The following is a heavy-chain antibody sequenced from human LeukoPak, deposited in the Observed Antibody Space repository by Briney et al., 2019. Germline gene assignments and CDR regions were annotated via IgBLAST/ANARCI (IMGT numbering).Heavy chain of an antibody. CDR2: ISGSGGST. J-gene: IGHJ4*02. CDR3: AKDLYDSSGYYLYYFDY. Sequence: GGSLRLSCAASGFTFSSYGMHWVRQAPGKGLEWVSAISGSGGSTYYADSVKGRFTISRDNSKNTLYLQMNSLRAEDTAVYYCAKDLYDSSGYYLYYFDYWGQGTLVTVSS. D-gene: IGHD3-22*01. CDR1: GFTFSSYG. V-gene: IGHV3-23*01.